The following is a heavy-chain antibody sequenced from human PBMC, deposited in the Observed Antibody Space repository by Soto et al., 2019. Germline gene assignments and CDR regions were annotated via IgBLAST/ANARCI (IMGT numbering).Heavy chain of an antibody. J-gene: IGHJ3*02. CDR3: VRYDRINMKPYSPEGFHI. CDR2: VYYGGAIFYSGNI. V-gene: IGHV4-39*01. Sequence: PSETLSLTCTVSGDSISSSNSHWGWTRQPPGKGLEYIGSVYYGGAIFYSGNIYYNPSLKSRVTTSVGTSKNQFSLRLSSVTAADTGVYYCVRYDRINMKPYSPEGFHIWGQGTMVTVSS. D-gene: IGHD3-3*02. CDR1: GDSISSSNSH.